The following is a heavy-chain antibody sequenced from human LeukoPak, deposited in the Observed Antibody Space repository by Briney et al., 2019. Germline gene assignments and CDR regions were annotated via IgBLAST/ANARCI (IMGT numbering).Heavy chain of an antibody. CDR1: LDSTTSNF. Sequence: PSDTLSLTCTVSLDSTTSNFWGWVRQPPGKGLEWIGEIHRSGSPNYNPSLQSRVTISIDRSRNQIALELSSVTAADTAVYYCAREILGGFNPGAYWGQGTLVTVSS. J-gene: IGHJ4*02. V-gene: IGHV4-4*02. D-gene: IGHD1-14*01. CDR3: AREILGGFNPGAY. CDR2: IHRSGSP.